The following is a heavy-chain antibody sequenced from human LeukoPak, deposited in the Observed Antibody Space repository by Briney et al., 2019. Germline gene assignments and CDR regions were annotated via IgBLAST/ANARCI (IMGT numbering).Heavy chain of an antibody. D-gene: IGHD3-10*01. V-gene: IGHV1-18*01. CDR2: ISAYNGNT. CDR1: GYTFTSYG. Sequence: GASVKVSCKASGYTFTSYGISWVRQAPGQGLEWMGWISAYNGNTNYAQKLQGRVTMTTDTSTSTAYMELRSLRSDDTAVYYCARDLGELIMVQGAITDYYYMDVWGKGTTVTVSS. CDR3: ARDLGELIMVQGAITDYYYMDV. J-gene: IGHJ6*03.